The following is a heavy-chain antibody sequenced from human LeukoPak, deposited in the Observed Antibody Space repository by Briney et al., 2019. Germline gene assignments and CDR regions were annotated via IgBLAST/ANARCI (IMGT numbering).Heavy chain of an antibody. V-gene: IGHV1-69*04. CDR3: ARGQYYYGSGSYYYYGMDV. J-gene: IGHJ6*02. D-gene: IGHD3-10*01. CDR1: GGTFSSYA. CDR2: IIPILGIA. Sequence: GASVKVSCKASGGTFSSYAISWVRQAPGQGLEWMGRIIPILGIANYAQKFQGRVTITADKSTSTAYMELSSLRSEDTAVYYCARGQYYYGSGSYYYYGMDVWGQGTTVTVSS.